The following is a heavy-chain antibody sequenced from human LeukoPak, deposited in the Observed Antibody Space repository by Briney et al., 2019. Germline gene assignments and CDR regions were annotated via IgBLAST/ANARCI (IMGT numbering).Heavy chain of an antibody. Sequence: SETLSLTCTVSGGSISSYYWSWIPQPPGKGLEWIGNIYDRGSTKYNPSLKSRVTISVDASKNQFSLRLSSVTAADTAVYYCARGRTFDNWGQGTLVTASS. CDR2: IYDRGST. CDR1: GGSISSYY. J-gene: IGHJ4*02. V-gene: IGHV4-59*01. CDR3: ARGRTFDN.